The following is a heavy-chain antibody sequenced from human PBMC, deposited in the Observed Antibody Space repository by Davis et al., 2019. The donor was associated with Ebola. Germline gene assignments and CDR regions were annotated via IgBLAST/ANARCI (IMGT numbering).Heavy chain of an antibody. CDR3: ARDLGGRSGDY. Sequence: PAGPLRLSCTLSAGSISSYYWRWIRQPPGKGLEWIGYISYSGSTNYNPSLKSRVTISVDTSKNQFSLKLSSVTAADTAVYYCARDLGGRSGDYWGQGTLVTVSS. V-gene: IGHV4-59*01. CDR2: ISYSGST. D-gene: IGHD3-16*01. CDR1: AGSISSYY. J-gene: IGHJ4*02.